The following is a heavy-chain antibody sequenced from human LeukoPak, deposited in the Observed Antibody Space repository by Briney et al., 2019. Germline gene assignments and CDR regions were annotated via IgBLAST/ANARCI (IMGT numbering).Heavy chain of an antibody. Sequence: GGSLTLSCAAPGFTFTSYSMSWVRQAPGKGLEWVSSFSSSSNYIFYADSLKGRFTLSRDNAKNSLYLQMNSLRAEDTAVYYCARSESGSYFDYWGQGTLVTVSS. CDR2: FSSSSNYI. CDR3: ARSESGSYFDY. CDR1: GFTFTSYS. V-gene: IGHV3-21*01. D-gene: IGHD1-26*01. J-gene: IGHJ4*02.